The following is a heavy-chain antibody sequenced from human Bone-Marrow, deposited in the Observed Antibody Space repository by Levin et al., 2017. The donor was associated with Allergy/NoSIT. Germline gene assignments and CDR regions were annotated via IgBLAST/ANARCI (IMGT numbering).Heavy chain of an antibody. V-gene: IGHV4-61*01. CDR3: ARDHGDSSDAFAI. Sequence: SQTLSLTCSVSGGSVRGENYYWSWIRQPPGKRLEWIGYVSYSGSTTYSPSLESRVTISLGESENQFSLRLSSLTAADTAVYYCARDHGDSSDAFAIWGQGTMVTVSS. CDR2: VSYSGST. CDR1: GGSVRGENYY. D-gene: IGHD4-17*01. J-gene: IGHJ3*02.